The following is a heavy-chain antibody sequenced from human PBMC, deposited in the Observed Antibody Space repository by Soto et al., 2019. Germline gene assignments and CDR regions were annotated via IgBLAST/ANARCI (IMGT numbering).Heavy chain of an antibody. Sequence: SETLSLTCTVSGGSITTGGYYWSWIRQLPGKGLEWIGHRYYSESTYYNPSLKSRVSISLDTSKNQFSLKLSFVTAADTAMYYCARTKCSGGSCYSWSLDYWGQGTPVTVAS. CDR3: ARTKCSGGSCYSWSLDY. CDR1: GGSITTGGYY. CDR2: RYYSEST. V-gene: IGHV4-31*03. J-gene: IGHJ4*02. D-gene: IGHD2-15*01.